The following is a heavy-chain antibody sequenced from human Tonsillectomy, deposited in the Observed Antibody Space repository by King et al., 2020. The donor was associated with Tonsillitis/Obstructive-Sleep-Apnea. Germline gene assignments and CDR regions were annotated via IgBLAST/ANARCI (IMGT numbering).Heavy chain of an antibody. CDR2: INTNTGNP. CDR1: GYTFTTYA. D-gene: IGHD4-17*01. J-gene: IGHJ6*03. CDR3: ARVDYGDYEDYYYYMDV. V-gene: IGHV7-4-1*02. Sequence: VQLVDSGSELKKPGASVKVSCKASGYTFTTYAMNWVRHAPGQGLEWMGWINTNTGNPTYSQGFTVRFVFSLATSVSTAYLQISSLKAEDTAVYYCARVDYGDYEDYYYYMDVWGKGTTVTVSS.